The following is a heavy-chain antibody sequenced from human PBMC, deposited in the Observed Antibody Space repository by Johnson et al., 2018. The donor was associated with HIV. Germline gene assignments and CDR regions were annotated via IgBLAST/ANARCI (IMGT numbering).Heavy chain of an antibody. CDR2: ISGSGGST. CDR3: ARDQSNGWNRGAFDI. V-gene: IGHV3-23*04. J-gene: IGHJ3*02. CDR1: GFTFSSYA. Sequence: VQLVESGGGLVQPGGSLRLSCAASGFTFSSYAMSWVRQAPGKGLEWVSAISGSGGSTFYADSVKGRFTISRDNSKNTLYLHMNSLRAEDTAVYYCARDQSNGWNRGAFDIWGHGTVVTVSS. D-gene: IGHD6-19*01.